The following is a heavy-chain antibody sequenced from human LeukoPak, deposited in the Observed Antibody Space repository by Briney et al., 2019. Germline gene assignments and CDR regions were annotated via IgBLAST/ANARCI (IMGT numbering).Heavy chain of an antibody. CDR3: ARDHCTSNGCYGDFYYGMDV. J-gene: IGHJ6*02. V-gene: IGHV1-2*02. CDR1: GYTFTDYF. D-gene: IGHD2-2*01. CDR2: INPNTGGT. Sequence: ASVKVSCKASGYTFTDYFMNWVRQAPGQGLEWMGWINPNTGGTNSAQKFQGRVTMTRDTSIGTAYMELRSLRSDETALYYCARDHCTSNGCYGDFYYGMDVWGQGTTVTVSS.